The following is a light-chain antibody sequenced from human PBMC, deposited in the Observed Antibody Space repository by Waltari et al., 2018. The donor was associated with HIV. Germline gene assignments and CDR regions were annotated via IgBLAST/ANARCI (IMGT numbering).Light chain of an antibody. CDR3: QHYHSDPPT. V-gene: IGKV1-8*01. CDR2: DAS. Sequence: IRMTQSPSSFSASIGDRVPITCRASQGISNSVAWYQQKPGAAPKLLIYDASVLQSGVPSRFSGGGSGSDFSLTISCLQSEDFATYYCQHYHSDPPTFGPGTRVEIK. CDR1: QGISNS. J-gene: IGKJ1*01.